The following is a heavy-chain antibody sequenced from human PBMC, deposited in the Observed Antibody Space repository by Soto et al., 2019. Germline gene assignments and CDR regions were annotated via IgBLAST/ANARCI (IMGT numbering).Heavy chain of an antibody. J-gene: IGHJ6*02. CDR1: GYTFTSYA. CDR3: ARVPGYCSSTSCRSYGMDV. CDR2: INAGNGNT. Sequence: WASVKVSCKASGYTFTSYAMHWVRQAPGQRLEWMGWINAGNGNTKYSQKFQGRVTITRDTSASTAYMELSSLRSEDTAVYYCARVPGYCSSTSCRSYGMDVWGQGTTVTVSS. V-gene: IGHV1-3*01. D-gene: IGHD2-2*03.